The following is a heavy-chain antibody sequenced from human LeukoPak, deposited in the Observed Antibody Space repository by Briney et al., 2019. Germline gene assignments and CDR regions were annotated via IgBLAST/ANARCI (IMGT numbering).Heavy chain of an antibody. CDR1: GVTFSSYA. J-gene: IGHJ4*02. V-gene: IGHV3-23*01. CDR3: AKDYGDYGPFDY. D-gene: IGHD4-17*01. CDR2: IVGSGGST. Sequence: PGGSLRLSCAASGVTFSSYAMSWVRQAPGKGLEWVSAIVGSGGSTYYGDSVKGRFTISRDNSKNTLYLQMNSLRAEDTAVYYCAKDYGDYGPFDYWGQGTLVTVSS.